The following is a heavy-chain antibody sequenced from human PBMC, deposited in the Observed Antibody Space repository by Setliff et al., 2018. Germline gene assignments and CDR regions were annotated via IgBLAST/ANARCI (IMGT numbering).Heavy chain of an antibody. J-gene: IGHJ6*03. D-gene: IGHD3-3*01. CDR2: IYTSWSS. CDR1: GGSISSGSYY. V-gene: IGHV4-61*09. Sequence: TLSLTCTVSGGSISSGSYYWSWIRQPAGKGLEWIGHIYTSWSSNYNPSLKSRVTMSIDTSKNQFSLNLSSVTAADTAVYYCARVTGFLYIDVWGKGTTVTVSS. CDR3: ARVTGFLYIDV.